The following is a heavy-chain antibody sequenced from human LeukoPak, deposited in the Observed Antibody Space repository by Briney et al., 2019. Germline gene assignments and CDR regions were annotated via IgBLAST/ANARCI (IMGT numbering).Heavy chain of an antibody. J-gene: IGHJ4*02. CDR1: GGSLRSYY. D-gene: IGHD3-22*01. CDR3: ARLSRNYYDSSGYDY. Sequence: SETLSLTCTVSGGSLRSYYWSWIRQPPGKGLEWIGYIYYSGSTNYNPSLKSRVTISVDTSKNQFSLKLRAVTAADTAVYYCARLSRNYYDSSGYDYWGQGTLVTVSS. V-gene: IGHV4-59*01. CDR2: IYYSGST.